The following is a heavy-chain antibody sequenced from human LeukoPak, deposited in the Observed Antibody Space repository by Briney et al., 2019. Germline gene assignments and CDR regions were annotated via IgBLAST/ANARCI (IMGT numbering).Heavy chain of an antibody. CDR3: TRTSPGVPLDF. V-gene: IGHV4-34*01. D-gene: IGHD7-27*01. CDR2: ISHSGRT. J-gene: IGHJ4*02. Sequence: SETLSLTCAVSGVSLSGYYWSWIRQPPGKGPVWIGEISHSGRTAYNPSLKNRVTISLDTSKTQFSLKLSFVTAADTAVYYGTRTSPGVPLDFWGQGTLVTVTS. CDR1: GVSLSGYY.